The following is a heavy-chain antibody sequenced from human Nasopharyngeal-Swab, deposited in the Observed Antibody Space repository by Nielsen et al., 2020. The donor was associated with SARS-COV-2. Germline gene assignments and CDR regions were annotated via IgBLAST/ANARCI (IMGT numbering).Heavy chain of an antibody. V-gene: IGHV4-34*01. CDR3: ARERQLPQYYYYYYYMDV. J-gene: IGHJ6*03. D-gene: IGHD2-2*01. Sequence: AETVSLTCAVYGGSYSGYYWRWNRQPPGKGQERIGEINHSGSTNDNPSLKSRVTRSVDTSKNQFSLKLSSVTAADTAVYYCARERQLPQYYYYYYYMDVWGKGTTVTVSS. CDR1: GGSYSGYY. CDR2: INHSGST.